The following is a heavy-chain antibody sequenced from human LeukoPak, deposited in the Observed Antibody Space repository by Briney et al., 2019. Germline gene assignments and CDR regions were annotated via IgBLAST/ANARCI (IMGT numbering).Heavy chain of an antibody. CDR1: GFTFSTYS. CDR3: AREREHDYGTDY. D-gene: IGHD4-17*01. CDR2: ISTYGHTS. V-gene: IGHV3-48*01. Sequence: GGSLRLSCAASGFTFSTYSMNWVRQAPGKGLDWVSYISTYGHTSYYADSVKGRFTISRDNAKNSLYLRMNSLRAEDTAVYYCAREREHDYGTDYWGQGTLVTVSS. J-gene: IGHJ4*02.